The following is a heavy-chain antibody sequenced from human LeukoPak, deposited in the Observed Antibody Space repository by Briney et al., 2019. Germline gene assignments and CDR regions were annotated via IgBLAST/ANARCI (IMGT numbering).Heavy chain of an antibody. Sequence: GASVKVSCKASGYTFTSYAMNWVRQAPGQGLEWMGWINTNTGNPTYAQGFTGRFVLSLDTSVSTAYLQISSLKAEDTAVYYCARDADGSPYYMDVWGKGTTVTVSS. V-gene: IGHV7-4-1*02. CDR2: INTNTGNP. J-gene: IGHJ6*03. CDR3: ARDADGSPYYMDV. CDR1: GYTFTSYA.